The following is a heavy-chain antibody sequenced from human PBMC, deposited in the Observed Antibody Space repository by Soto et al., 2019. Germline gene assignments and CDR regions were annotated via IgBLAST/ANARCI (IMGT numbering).Heavy chain of an antibody. CDR2: ISAGGGSP. D-gene: IGHD2-8*01. J-gene: IGHJ4*02. Sequence: GGSLRLSCAASGFIFNNYAMSWVRQAPGKGLELVSFISAGGGSPNYADSVKGRFTISRDNSKNMVYLQMNSLRAEDTAVYYCARGYCTNGVCFRYWGQGTLVTVSS. V-gene: IGHV3-23*01. CDR1: GFIFNNYA. CDR3: ARGYCTNGVCFRY.